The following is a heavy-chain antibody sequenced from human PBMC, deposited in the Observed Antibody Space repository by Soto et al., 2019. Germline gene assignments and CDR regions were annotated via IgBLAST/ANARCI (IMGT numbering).Heavy chain of an antibody. CDR1: GLSLSNARMG. Sequence: QVTLKESGPVLVKPTETLTLTCNVSGLSLSNARMGVSWIRQPSGKALEWLAHIFSNDENSYSTSLKCWLTISKDTSKSQVVLTMTNMDPVDTATYCCARTHIAAAGNWFDPWGQGTLVTVSS. CDR2: IFSNDEN. CDR3: ARTHIAAAGNWFDP. V-gene: IGHV2-26*01. J-gene: IGHJ5*02. D-gene: IGHD6-13*01.